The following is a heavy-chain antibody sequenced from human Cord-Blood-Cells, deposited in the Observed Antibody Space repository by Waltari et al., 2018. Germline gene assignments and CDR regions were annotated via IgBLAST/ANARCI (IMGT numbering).Heavy chain of an antibody. CDR1: GWSFSGYS. D-gene: IGHD3-10*01. CDR2: INHGGST. CDR3: ARGPITMVRGVIPYY. J-gene: IGHJ4*02. V-gene: IGHV4-34*01. Sequence: QVQLPQWGAGLLKPSETLSRTCAVYGWSFSGYSWSWIRQPPGRVLEWLREINHGGSTNDSPTLKGRVTISVDTSKNQFSLKLSSVTAADTAVYYCARGPITMVRGVIPYYWGQGTLVTVSS.